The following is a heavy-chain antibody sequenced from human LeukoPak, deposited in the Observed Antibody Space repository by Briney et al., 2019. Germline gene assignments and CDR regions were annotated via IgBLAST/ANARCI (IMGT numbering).Heavy chain of an antibody. CDR3: ARGEALLWFGELLTPVRYFDY. CDR1: GYTFTSYG. CDR2: INPNSGGT. J-gene: IGHJ4*02. D-gene: IGHD3-10*01. V-gene: IGHV1-2*04. Sequence: ASVKVSCKASGYTFTSYGISWVRQAPGQGLEWMGWINPNSGGTNYAQKFQGWVTMTRDTSISTAYMELSRLRSDDTAVYYCARGEALLWFGELLTPVRYFDYWGQGTLVTVSS.